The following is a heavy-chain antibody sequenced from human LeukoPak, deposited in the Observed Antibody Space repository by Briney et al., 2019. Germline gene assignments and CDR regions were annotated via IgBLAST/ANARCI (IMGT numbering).Heavy chain of an antibody. CDR2: IWNDGRNK. J-gene: IGHJ4*02. CDR1: AFSFRNYG. CDR3: VREDLGIEY. D-gene: IGHD3-16*01. V-gene: IGHV3-33*01. Sequence: GGSLRLSCAASAFSFRNYGMHWVRQAPGKGLEWVAVIWNDGRNKYYADSVKGRFTISRDNSKNTLYLQMNSLRAEDTATYYCVREDLGIEYWGQGTLVIVSS.